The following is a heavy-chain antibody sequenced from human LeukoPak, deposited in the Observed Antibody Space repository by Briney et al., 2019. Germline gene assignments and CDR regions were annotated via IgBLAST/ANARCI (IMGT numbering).Heavy chain of an antibody. J-gene: IGHJ5*02. CDR2: ISNNGSDK. D-gene: IGHD1-7*01. CDR3: AKKRVVFNWNYAYYLDP. CDR1: GFTFSNYD. Sequence: GGSLRLSCAASGFTFSNYDMHWVRQAPGKGLEWVTSISNNGSDKYYADSVKGRFTISRDNAKNTLYLQMNSLRAEDTALYYCAKKRVVFNWNYAYYLDPWGEKPLVTVSS. V-gene: IGHV3-30*18.